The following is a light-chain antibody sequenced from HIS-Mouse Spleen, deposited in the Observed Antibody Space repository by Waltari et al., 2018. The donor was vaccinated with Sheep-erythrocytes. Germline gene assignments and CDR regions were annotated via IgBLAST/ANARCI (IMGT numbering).Light chain of an antibody. V-gene: IGLV2-23*01. J-gene: IGLJ3*02. CDR2: EGS. CDR1: RSDVGTYNL. Sequence: QSALTQPASVSGSPGQSITISCTGTRSDVGTYNLVSSYQQHPGKAPKLMIYEGSKRPSGVSNRFSGSKSGNTASLTISGLQAEDEADYYCCSYAGSSTPWVFGGGTKLTVL. CDR3: CSYAGSSTPWV.